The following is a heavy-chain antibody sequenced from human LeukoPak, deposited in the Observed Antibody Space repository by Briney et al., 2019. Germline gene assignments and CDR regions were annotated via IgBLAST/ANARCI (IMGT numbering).Heavy chain of an antibody. CDR2: IYYSGST. CDR1: GGSISSSSYY. CDR3: ARDSWYYDSSGYYSPVFDY. J-gene: IGHJ4*02. Sequence: PSETLSLTCTVSGGSISSSSYYWGWIHQPPGKGLEWIGYIYYSGSTNYNPSLKSRVTISVDTSKNQFSLKLSSVTAADTAVYYCARDSWYYDSSGYYSPVFDYWGQGTLVTIS. D-gene: IGHD3-22*01. V-gene: IGHV4-61*01.